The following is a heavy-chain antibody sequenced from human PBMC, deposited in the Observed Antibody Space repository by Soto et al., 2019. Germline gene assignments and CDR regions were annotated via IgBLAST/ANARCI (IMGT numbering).Heavy chain of an antibody. V-gene: IGHV4-30-4*01. CDR1: GDSINSADYY. Sequence: PSETLSLTCTVSGDSINSADYYWSWILQPPGKGLEWIGHIYYSGSTYYTPSLKSRVTISIDTSKNQFSLKMTSVTAADTAVYYCARDRGSSWMYKWFDPWGQGTQVTVS. D-gene: IGHD6-13*01. J-gene: IGHJ5*02. CDR3: ARDRGSSWMYKWFDP. CDR2: IYYSGST.